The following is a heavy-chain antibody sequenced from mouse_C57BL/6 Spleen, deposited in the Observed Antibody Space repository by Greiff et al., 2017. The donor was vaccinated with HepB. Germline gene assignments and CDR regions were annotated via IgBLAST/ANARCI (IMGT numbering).Heavy chain of an antibody. J-gene: IGHJ4*01. D-gene: IGHD3-2*02. CDR3: ARASSGYDYAMDY. CDR1: GFTFSDYY. Sequence: VQLKESAGGLVQPGSSMKLSCTASGFTFSDYYMAWVRQVPEKGLEWVANINYDGSSTYYLDSLKSRFIISRDNAKNILYLQMSSLKSEDTATYYCARASSGYDYAMDYWGQGTSVTVSS. CDR2: INYDGSST. V-gene: IGHV5-16*01.